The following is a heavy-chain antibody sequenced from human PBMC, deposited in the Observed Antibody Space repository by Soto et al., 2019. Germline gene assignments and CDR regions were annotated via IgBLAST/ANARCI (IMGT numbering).Heavy chain of an antibody. Sequence: EVQLLEPGGGLVQPGGSLRLSCAASGFTFSSYAMSWVRQAPGKGPEWVSAISGSGGSTYYADSVKGRCTISRDSSKNTLYLQMNSLGAEDTVVYYCAKGVAGATTSRYYYDGMDVWGQGTTVTVSS. J-gene: IGHJ6*02. CDR3: AKGVAGATTSRYYYDGMDV. CDR1: GFTFSSYA. V-gene: IGHV3-23*01. D-gene: IGHD1-26*01. CDR2: ISGSGGST.